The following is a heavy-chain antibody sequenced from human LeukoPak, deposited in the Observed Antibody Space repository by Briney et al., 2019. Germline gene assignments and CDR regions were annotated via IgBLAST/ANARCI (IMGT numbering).Heavy chain of an antibody. D-gene: IGHD3-22*01. Sequence: GSLRLSCAASGFTFSSYGMHWVRQAPGKGLEWVAAIWYDGSNKYYADSVKGRFTISRDNSKNTLYLQMNSLRAEDTAVYYCASHDSSGYYRSAEHFQHWGQGTLVTVSS. J-gene: IGHJ1*01. V-gene: IGHV3-33*01. CDR1: GFTFSSYG. CDR3: ASHDSSGYYRSAEHFQH. CDR2: IWYDGSNK.